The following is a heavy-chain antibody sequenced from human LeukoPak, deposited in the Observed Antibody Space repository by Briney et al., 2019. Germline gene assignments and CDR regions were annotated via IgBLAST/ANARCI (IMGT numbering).Heavy chain of an antibody. D-gene: IGHD5-18*01. CDR3: ARVKADTAMAFDY. J-gene: IGHJ4*02. V-gene: IGHV3-11*06. CDR2: ISSSSSYI. CDR1: GFTFSDYY. Sequence: GGSLRLSCAASGFTFSDYYMSWIRQAPGKGLEWVSYISSSSSYIYYADSVKGRFTISRDNAKNSLYLQMNSLRAEDTAVYYCARVKADTAMAFDYWGQGTLVTVSS.